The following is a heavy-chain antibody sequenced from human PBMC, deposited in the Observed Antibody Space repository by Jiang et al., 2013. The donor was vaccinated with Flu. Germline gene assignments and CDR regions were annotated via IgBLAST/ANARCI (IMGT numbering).Heavy chain of an antibody. D-gene: IGHD6-13*01. J-gene: IGHJ6*02. CDR3: ARGNGVAAAGQYYYYYGMDV. CDR2: IYTSGST. V-gene: IGHV4-4*07. CDR1: GGSISSYY. Sequence: SLTCTVSGGSISSYYWSWIRQPAGKGLEWIGRIYTSGSTNYNPSLKSRVTMSVDTSKNQFSLKLSSVTAADTAVYYCARGNGVAAAGQYYYYYGMDVWGQGTTVTVSS.